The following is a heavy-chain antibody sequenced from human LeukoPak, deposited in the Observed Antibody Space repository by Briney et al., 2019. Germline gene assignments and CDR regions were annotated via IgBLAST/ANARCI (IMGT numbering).Heavy chain of an antibody. CDR3: ARDAGTGQLLPLFDY. D-gene: IGHD2-2*01. Sequence: SQTLSLTCTVFGGSISSGSYYWSWIRQPAGKGLEWIGRIYTSGSTNYNPSLKSRVTISVDTSKNQFSLKLSSVTAADTAVYYCARDAGTGQLLPLFDYWGQGTLVTVSS. V-gene: IGHV4-61*02. J-gene: IGHJ4*02. CDR1: GGSISSGSYY. CDR2: IYTSGST.